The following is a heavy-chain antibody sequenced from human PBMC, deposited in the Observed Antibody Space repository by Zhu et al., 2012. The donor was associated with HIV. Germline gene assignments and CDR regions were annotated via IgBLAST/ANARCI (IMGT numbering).Heavy chain of an antibody. CDR1: GGSISSSSYY. J-gene: IGHJ2*01. CDR2: IYYSGST. V-gene: IGHV4-39*07. Sequence: QVQLQESGPGLVKPSETLSLTCTVSGGSISSSSYYWGWIRQPPGKGLEWIGSIYYSGSTYYNPSLKSRVTISVDTSKNQFSLKLSSVTAADTAVYYCARHRRYYDSSGYVLGYFDLWGLAPWSLSPQ. CDR3: ARHRRYYDSSGYVLGYFDL. D-gene: IGHD3-22*01.